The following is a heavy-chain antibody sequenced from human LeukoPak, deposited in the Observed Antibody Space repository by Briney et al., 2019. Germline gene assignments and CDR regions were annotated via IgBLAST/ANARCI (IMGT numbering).Heavy chain of an antibody. CDR2: IYYSGST. Sequence: KPSGTLSLTCTVSGGSISSSSYYWGWIRQPPGKGLEWIGSIYYSGSTNYNPSLKSRVTISVDTSKNQFSLKLSSVTAADTAVYYCARVFRGYAPIVYYYYYMDVWGKGTTVTVSS. D-gene: IGHD5-12*01. J-gene: IGHJ6*03. CDR1: GGSISSSSYY. V-gene: IGHV4-39*07. CDR3: ARVFRGYAPIVYYYYYMDV.